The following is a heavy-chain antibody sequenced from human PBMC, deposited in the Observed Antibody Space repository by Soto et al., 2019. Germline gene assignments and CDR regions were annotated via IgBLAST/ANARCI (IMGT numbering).Heavy chain of an antibody. CDR2: IYHSGST. J-gene: IGHJ5*02. D-gene: IGHD4-17*01. CDR3: AAYRYGYGGSNWFDP. V-gene: IGHV4-4*02. CDR1: GGSISSSNW. Sequence: SETLSITCAVSGGSISSSNWWSWVRQPPGKGLEWIGEIYHSGSTNYNPSLKSRVTISVDKSKNQFSLKLSSVTAADTAVYYCAAYRYGYGGSNWFDPWGQGTLVTVS.